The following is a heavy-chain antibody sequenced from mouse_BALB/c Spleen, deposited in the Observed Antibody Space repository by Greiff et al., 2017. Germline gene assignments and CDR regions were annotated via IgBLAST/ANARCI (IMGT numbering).Heavy chain of an antibody. CDR1: GYTFTSYW. J-gene: IGHJ2*01. CDR2: INPSTGYT. D-gene: IGHD2-3*01. Sequence: VQLQQSGAELAKPGASVKMSCKASGYTFTSYWMHWVKQRPGQGLEWIGYINPSTGYTEYNQKFKDKATLTADKSSSTAYMQLSSLTSEDSAVYYCARSERWLLRDWGQGTTLTVSS. CDR3: ARSERWLLRD. V-gene: IGHV1-7*01.